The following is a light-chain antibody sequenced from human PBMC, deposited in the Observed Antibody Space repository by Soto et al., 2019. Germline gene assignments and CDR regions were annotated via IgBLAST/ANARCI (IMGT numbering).Light chain of an antibody. CDR1: ISDVGNYKY. CDR2: EVS. CDR3: FSYTSSGTYV. V-gene: IGLV2-14*01. Sequence: QSALTQPSSLSGSPGQSITISCTGTISDVGNYKYVSWYQQHPGKAPKLMIYEVSNRPSGVSNRFSGSKSGNTASLTISGLQAEDETDYYCFSYTSSGTYVFRTGTKVTVL. J-gene: IGLJ1*01.